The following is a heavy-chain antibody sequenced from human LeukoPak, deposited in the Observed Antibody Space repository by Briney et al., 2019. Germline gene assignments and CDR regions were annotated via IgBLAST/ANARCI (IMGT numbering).Heavy chain of an antibody. V-gene: IGHV4-61*09. CDR3: ARDLAVAGRVYNWFDP. D-gene: IGHD6-19*01. Sequence: PSQTLSLTCTVSGGSISSGGYYWSWIRQPAGKGLEWIGHIYISGSTNYNPSLKSRVTISVDTSKNQFSLKLSSVTAADTAVYYCARDLAVAGRVYNWFDPWGQGTLVTVSS. CDR1: GGSISSGGYY. CDR2: IYISGST. J-gene: IGHJ5*02.